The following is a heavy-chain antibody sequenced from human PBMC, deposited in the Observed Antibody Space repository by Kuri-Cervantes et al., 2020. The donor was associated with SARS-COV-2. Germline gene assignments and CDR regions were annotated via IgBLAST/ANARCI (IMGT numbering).Heavy chain of an antibody. CDR2: ISYDGSNK. V-gene: IGHV3-30-3*01. J-gene: IGHJ4*02. D-gene: IGHD6-25*01. CDR1: GFTFSSYA. CDR3: ARQGGRAIYFNY. Sequence: GGSLRLSCAASGFTFSSYAMHWVRQAPGKGLEWVAVISYDGSNKYYADSVKGRFTISRDNSKNTLYLQMNSLRAEDTAVYYCARQGGRAIYFNYWGQGTLVTVSS.